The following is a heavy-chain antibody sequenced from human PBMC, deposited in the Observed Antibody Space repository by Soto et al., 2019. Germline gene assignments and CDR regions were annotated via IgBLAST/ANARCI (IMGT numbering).Heavy chain of an antibody. Sequence: GASVKVSCKASGYTFSNYGISWVRQAPGQGLEWMGWISPHNGNTHYAQNLQGRVTLTTDTSTSTAYMELRSLRSGDTAVYYCVRLYSGTYAVDYWGQGTLVTVSS. CDR1: GYTFSNYG. CDR3: VRLYSGTYAVDY. D-gene: IGHD1-26*01. CDR2: ISPHNGNT. V-gene: IGHV1-18*01. J-gene: IGHJ4*02.